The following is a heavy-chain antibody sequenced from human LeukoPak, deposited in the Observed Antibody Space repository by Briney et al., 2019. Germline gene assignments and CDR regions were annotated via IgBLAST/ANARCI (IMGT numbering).Heavy chain of an antibody. CDR1: DDSLTIYY. D-gene: IGHD6-13*01. V-gene: IGHV4-59*01. CDR2: IDHTGTT. Sequence: SETLSLTCSVSDDSLTIYYWTWIRQPPGKGLEWIGYIDHTGTTNYNPSLNSRVTISRDTSKNHFSLQLSSVTAADTAVYYCARADYSSTWSHDYYYMDVWGKGTTVTVSS. CDR3: ARADYSSTWSHDYYYMDV. J-gene: IGHJ6*03.